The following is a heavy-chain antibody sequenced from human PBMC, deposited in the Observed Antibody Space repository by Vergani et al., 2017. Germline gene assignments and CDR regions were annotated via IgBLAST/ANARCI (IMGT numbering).Heavy chain of an antibody. V-gene: IGHV3-21*01. Sequence: EVQLVESGGGLVKPGGSLRLSCAASGFTFSSYSMNWVRQAPGKGLEWVSSISSSSSYIYYADSVKGRFTISRDNAKNSLYLQMNSLRAEDTAVYYCAKDYWGKDSSRPATAGHWGQGTLVTVSS. D-gene: IGHD6-19*01. CDR3: AKDYWGKDSSRPATAGH. CDR1: GFTFSSYS. CDR2: ISSSSSYI. J-gene: IGHJ4*02.